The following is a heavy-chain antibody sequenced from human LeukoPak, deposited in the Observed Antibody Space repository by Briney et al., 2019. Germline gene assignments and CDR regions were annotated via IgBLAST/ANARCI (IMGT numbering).Heavy chain of an antibody. J-gene: IGHJ3*02. CDR1: GGSISSHF. CDR2: IFYSGTT. D-gene: IGHD4-17*01. Sequence: SETLSLTCTVSGGSISSHFWSWIRQPPGKGLEWIGYIFYSGTTKYNPSLRSRVTISADTSKNQFSLKLTSVTAADTAVYYCARGPHWVTGDYDAFDIWGQGTMVTVSS. CDR3: ARGPHWVTGDYDAFDI. V-gene: IGHV4-59*11.